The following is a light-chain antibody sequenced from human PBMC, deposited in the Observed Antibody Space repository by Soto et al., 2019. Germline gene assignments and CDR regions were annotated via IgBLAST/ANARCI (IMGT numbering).Light chain of an antibody. V-gene: IGKV3-15*01. CDR3: QQYNNWPPFT. Sequence: ELVMTQSPVTLSVSPGGRATLSCRASQSVSNNLAWYQQKPGQAPSLLIYGASTRATGIPARFSGSGSGTEFTLTISSLQSEDFAVYYCQQYNNWPPFTFGQGTRLEIK. CDR2: GAS. CDR1: QSVSNN. J-gene: IGKJ5*01.